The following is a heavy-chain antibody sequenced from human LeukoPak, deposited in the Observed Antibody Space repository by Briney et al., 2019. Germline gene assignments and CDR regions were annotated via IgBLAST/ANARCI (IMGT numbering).Heavy chain of an antibody. CDR3: ARGLPGYYDFWSGYYDWFDP. CDR1: GYTFTGYY. D-gene: IGHD3-3*01. CDR2: INPNSGGT. V-gene: IGHV1-2*04. Sequence: ASVKVSCKASGYTFTGYYMHWVRQAPGQGLEWMGWINPNSGGTSYAQKFQGWVTMTRDTSISTAYMELSRLRSDDTAVYYCARGLPGYYDFWSGYYDWFDPWGQGTLVTVSS. J-gene: IGHJ5*02.